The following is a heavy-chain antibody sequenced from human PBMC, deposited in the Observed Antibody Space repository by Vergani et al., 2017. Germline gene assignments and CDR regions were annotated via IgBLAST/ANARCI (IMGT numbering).Heavy chain of an antibody. CDR2: IYYSGST. J-gene: IGHJ5*02. CDR1: GASIRSRNYY. V-gene: IGHV4-39*01. CDR3: ARHSTVEWLVKLGWIDP. Sequence: QLQLQESGPGLVQPSATLSLTCSVSGASIRSRNYYLGWIRQPPGKGLEWIASIYYSGSTYYNPSLKSRVTISVDTSKNQFSLKLSSVTAADTAVYFCARHSTVEWLVKLGWIDPWGQGILVTVSS. D-gene: IGHD6-19*01.